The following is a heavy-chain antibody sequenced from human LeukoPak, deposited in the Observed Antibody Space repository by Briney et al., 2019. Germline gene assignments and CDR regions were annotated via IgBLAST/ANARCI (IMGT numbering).Heavy chain of an antibody. CDR3: ASALGGQGGH. V-gene: IGHV3-74*01. CDR1: GFTFANYA. Sequence: GGSLRLSCAASGFTFANYAMSWVRQAPGKGLVWVSRINSDGSSTSYADSVKGRFTISRDNAKNTLFLQMNSLRADDTAVYYCASALGGQGGHWGQGTLVTVSS. CDR2: INSDGSST. J-gene: IGHJ4*02. D-gene: IGHD1-26*01.